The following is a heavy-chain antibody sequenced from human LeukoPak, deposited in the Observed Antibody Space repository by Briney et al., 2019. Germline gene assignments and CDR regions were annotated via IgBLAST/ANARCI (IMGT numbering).Heavy chain of an antibody. D-gene: IGHD3-22*01. V-gene: IGHV3-20*04. CDR1: GFTFDDYG. CDR2: INWNGGST. CDR3: ARAYDSSGYIGGFDY. J-gene: IGHJ4*02. Sequence: GGSLRLSCAASGFTFDDYGMSWVRQAPGKGLEWVSGINWNGGSTGYADSVKGRFTISRDNAKNSLYLQMNSLRAEDTALYYCARAYDSSGYIGGFDYWGQGTLVTVSS.